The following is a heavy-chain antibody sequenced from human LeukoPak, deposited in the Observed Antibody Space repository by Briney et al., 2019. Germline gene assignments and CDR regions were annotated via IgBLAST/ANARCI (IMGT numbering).Heavy chain of an antibody. CDR1: GFTFSNYA. J-gene: IGHJ4*02. Sequence: GGSLRLSCAVSGFTFSNYAMVWVRQAPGKGLDWVSSISAGGGFTSNADSVKGRFTISRDNSKNTLYLQMNSLRAEDTAMYYCAKAARTTVTYSFDSWGQGTLVTVSS. D-gene: IGHD4-17*01. V-gene: IGHV3-23*01. CDR3: AKAARTTVTYSFDS. CDR2: ISAGGGFT.